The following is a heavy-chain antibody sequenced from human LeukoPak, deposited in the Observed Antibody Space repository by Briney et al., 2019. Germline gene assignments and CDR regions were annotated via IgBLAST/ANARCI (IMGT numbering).Heavy chain of an antibody. V-gene: IGHV3-15*01. CDR2: IKSKTDGGTT. D-gene: IGHD3-22*01. Sequence: PGGSLRLSCAASGFTFSDAWMSWVRQAPGKGLEWVGRIKSKTDGGTTDYAAPVKGRFTISRDDSKNTLYLQMNSLKTEDTAVYYCTTSRYCYDSSGSKNIDYWGQGTLVTVSS. CDR3: TTSRYCYDSSGSKNIDY. CDR1: GFTFSDAW. J-gene: IGHJ4*02.